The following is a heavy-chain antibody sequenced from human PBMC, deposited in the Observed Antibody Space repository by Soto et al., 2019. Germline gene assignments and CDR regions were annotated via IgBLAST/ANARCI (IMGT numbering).Heavy chain of an antibody. J-gene: IGHJ4*02. CDR3: AKGSADGSPYYFDF. CDR2: INAGGDST. V-gene: IGHV3-23*01. Sequence: DVQLLESGGGLVQPGGSLRLSCAGSGFTFRIYAMSWVRQAPGEGLEWVSAINAGGDSTYHADSVKGRFTISRDNSRNTLYLEMNSLRAEDTATYHWAKGSADGSPYYFDFWGRGSLVTVSS. D-gene: IGHD6-25*01. CDR1: GFTFRIYA.